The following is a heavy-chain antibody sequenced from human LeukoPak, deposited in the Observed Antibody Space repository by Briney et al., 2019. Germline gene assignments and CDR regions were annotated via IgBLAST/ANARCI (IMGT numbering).Heavy chain of an antibody. CDR3: ARVPLGYYDSSGYYYVGAFDI. V-gene: IGHV4-30-4*01. D-gene: IGHD3-22*01. J-gene: IGHJ3*02. CDR2: IYNSGST. Sequence: SQTLSLTCTVSGGSISSGDYYWSWIRQPPGKGLEWIGYIYNSGSTYYNPSLKSRVTISADTSKNQFSLKLSSVTAADTAVYYCARVPLGYYDSSGYYYVGAFDIWGQGTMVTVSS. CDR1: GGSISSGDYY.